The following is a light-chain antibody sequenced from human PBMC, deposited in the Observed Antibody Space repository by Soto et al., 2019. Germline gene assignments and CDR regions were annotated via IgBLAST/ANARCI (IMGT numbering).Light chain of an antibody. CDR1: YMVINSY. CDR3: QQYGTSPWT. CDR2: GSS. V-gene: IGKV3-20*01. J-gene: IGKJ1*01. Sequence: EMVLTQSPGTLSLSPGERATLSCSASYMVINSYLAWYQQKPGQAPRLLIYGSSSRATGIPDRFSGSGSGTDFSLTISRLEPEDFAVYYCQQYGTSPWTFGQGTKVDIK.